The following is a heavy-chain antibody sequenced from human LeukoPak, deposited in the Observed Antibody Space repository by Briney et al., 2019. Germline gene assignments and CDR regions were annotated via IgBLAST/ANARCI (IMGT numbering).Heavy chain of an antibody. Sequence: ASVTVSCKASGYTFTDYYMHWVRQAPGQGLEWMGWINLNCGGTNFAQRFQGRVTITRDTSISTAYMDLSRLISDDTAVYYCARDAGYCTGGSCWYFDHWGQGTLVTVSS. CDR3: ARDAGYCTGGSCWYFDH. CDR1: GYTFTDYY. J-gene: IGHJ4*02. V-gene: IGHV1-2*02. D-gene: IGHD2-15*01. CDR2: INLNCGGT.